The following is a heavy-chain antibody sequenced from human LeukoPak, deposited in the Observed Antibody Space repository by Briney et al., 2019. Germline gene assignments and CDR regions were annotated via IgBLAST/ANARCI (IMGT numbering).Heavy chain of an antibody. Sequence: GGSLRLSCVASGFSFSTCAIHWVRQAPVKGLEWVAIIWSDGTNEKYANSVKGRFTISRDNFENTVYLQMNSLRAEDTAVYYCARASGTGSYILDYWGQGTLLTVSP. V-gene: IGHV3-33*01. D-gene: IGHD1-26*01. CDR2: IWSDGTNE. J-gene: IGHJ4*02. CDR1: GFSFSTCA. CDR3: ARASGTGSYILDY.